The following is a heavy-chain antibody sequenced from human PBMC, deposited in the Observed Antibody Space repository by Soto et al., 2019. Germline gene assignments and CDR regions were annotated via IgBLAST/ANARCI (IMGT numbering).Heavy chain of an antibody. CDR2: IRSKAYGGTT. D-gene: IGHD2-2*01. Sequence: GGSLRLSCTASGFTFGDYAMSWFRQAPGKGLEWVGFIRSKAYGGTTEYAASVKGRFTISRDDSKSIAYLQMNSLKTEDTAVYYCTREYPLPGYYYYGMDVWGQGTTVTVSS. CDR1: GFTFGDYA. V-gene: IGHV3-49*03. CDR3: TREYPLPGYYYYGMDV. J-gene: IGHJ6*02.